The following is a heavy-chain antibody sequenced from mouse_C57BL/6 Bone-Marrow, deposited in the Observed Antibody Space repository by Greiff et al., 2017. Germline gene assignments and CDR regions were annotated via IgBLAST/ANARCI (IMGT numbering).Heavy chain of an antibody. CDR2: IYPGDGDT. J-gene: IGHJ2*01. CDR3: ARKQRNRGNN. CDR1: GYAFSSSW. V-gene: IGHV1-82*01. D-gene: IGHD6-1*01. Sequence: QVQLQQSGPELVKPGASVKISCKASGYAFSSSWMNWVKQRPGKGLEWIGRIYPGDGDTNYNGKFKGKATLTADKSSSTAYMQLTSPTSEDSAVYFCARKQRNRGNNWGEGTTLTESS.